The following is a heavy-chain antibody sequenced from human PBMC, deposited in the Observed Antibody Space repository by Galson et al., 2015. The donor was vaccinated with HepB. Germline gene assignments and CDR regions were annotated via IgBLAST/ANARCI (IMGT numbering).Heavy chain of an antibody. V-gene: IGHV3-33*01. CDR2: IWYDGSNK. CDR1: GFTFSSYG. CDR3: AREAMVRGVIINPRWGWFDP. D-gene: IGHD3-10*01. J-gene: IGHJ5*02. Sequence: SLRLSCAASGFTFSSYGMHWVRQAPGKGLEWVAVIWYDGSNKYYADSVKGRFTISRDNSKNTLYLQMNSLRAEDTAVYYCAREAMVRGVIINPRWGWFDPWGQGTLVTVSS.